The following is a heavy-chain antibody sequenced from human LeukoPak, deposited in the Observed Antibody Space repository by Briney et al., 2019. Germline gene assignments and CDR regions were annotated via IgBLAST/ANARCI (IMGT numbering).Heavy chain of an antibody. CDR1: GYTFTSYY. Sequence: ASVKVSCKASGYTFTSYYMHWVRQAPGQGLEWLGWINTYNGNTNYAQKLQGRVTMTTDTSTSTATMELRSLRSDDTAVYYCARDTGSCSGGSCSYYFDYWGQGTLVTVSS. J-gene: IGHJ4*02. D-gene: IGHD2-15*01. V-gene: IGHV1-18*04. CDR3: ARDTGSCSGGSCSYYFDY. CDR2: INTYNGNT.